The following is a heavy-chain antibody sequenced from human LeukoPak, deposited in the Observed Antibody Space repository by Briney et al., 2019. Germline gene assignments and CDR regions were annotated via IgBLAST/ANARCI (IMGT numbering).Heavy chain of an antibody. J-gene: IGHJ3*01. D-gene: IGHD3-22*01. CDR3: ARGPYSYDNSGAFDV. Sequence: PSETLSLTCTVSGGSISRSSYYCGWIRQPAGKGLEWIGRISSSGSTNYNPSLKSRVTISVDTSKNQFSLTLSSVTAAETAVYFCARGPYSYDNSGAFDVWGQGTMVTVSS. V-gene: IGHV4-61*02. CDR2: ISSSGST. CDR1: GGSISRSSYY.